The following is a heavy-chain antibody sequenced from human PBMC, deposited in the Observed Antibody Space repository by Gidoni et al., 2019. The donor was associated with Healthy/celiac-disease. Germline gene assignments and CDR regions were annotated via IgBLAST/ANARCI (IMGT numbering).Heavy chain of an antibody. CDR1: GGSFSGYY. CDR2: INHSGST. J-gene: IGHJ5*02. V-gene: IGHV4-34*01. Sequence: QVQLQRWGAGLLKPSATLSLTCAVYGGSFSGYYWSWIRQPPGKGLEWIGEINHSGSTNYNPSLKSRVTIAVDTSKNQFSLKLSSVTAADTAVYYCGRGGGRYNDGTPWGQGTLVTVSS. D-gene: IGHD5-18*01. CDR3: GRGGGRYNDGTP.